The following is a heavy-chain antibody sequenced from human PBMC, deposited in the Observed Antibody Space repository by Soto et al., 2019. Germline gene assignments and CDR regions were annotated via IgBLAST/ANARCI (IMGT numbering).Heavy chain of an antibody. CDR1: GYSISSGYY. Sequence: KTSETLSLTCAVSGYSISSGYYWGWIRQPPGKGLEWIGSIYHSGSTYYNPSLKSRVTISVDTSKNQFSLKLSSVTAADTAVYYCARDSRDCSGGSCYASLFDYWGQGTLVTVSS. CDR2: IYHSGST. V-gene: IGHV4-38-2*02. D-gene: IGHD2-15*01. CDR3: ARDSRDCSGGSCYASLFDY. J-gene: IGHJ4*02.